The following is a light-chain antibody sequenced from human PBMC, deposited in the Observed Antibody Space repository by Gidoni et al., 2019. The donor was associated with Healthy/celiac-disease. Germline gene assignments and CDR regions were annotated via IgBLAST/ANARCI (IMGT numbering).Light chain of an antibody. CDR1: QSISSY. CDR3: QCGYSTPSYT. V-gene: IGKV1-39*02. Sequence: DIQMTQSPSFLSASVGDRVTITCRESQSISSYLNWYQQKPGKAPKLLIYAASSLQSGVPSRFSGSGSGTDFTINISSLQTEDFATYYCQCGYSTPSYTFGQGTKLEIK. CDR2: AAS. J-gene: IGKJ2*01.